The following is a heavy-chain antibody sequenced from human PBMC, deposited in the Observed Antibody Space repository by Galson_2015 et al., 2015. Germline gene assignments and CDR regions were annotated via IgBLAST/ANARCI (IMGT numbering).Heavy chain of an antibody. Sequence: QSGAEVKKPGESLKISCTGSGYSFTSYWIGWVRQMPGKGLEWMGIIYPGDSDTRYSPSFQGQVTISADKSISTAYLQWSSLKASDTAMYYCARTTYYDILTGYSRGCDYWGQGTLVTVSS. CDR3: ARTTYYDILTGYSRGCDY. J-gene: IGHJ4*02. V-gene: IGHV5-51*01. CDR1: GYSFTSYW. D-gene: IGHD3-9*01. CDR2: IYPGDSDT.